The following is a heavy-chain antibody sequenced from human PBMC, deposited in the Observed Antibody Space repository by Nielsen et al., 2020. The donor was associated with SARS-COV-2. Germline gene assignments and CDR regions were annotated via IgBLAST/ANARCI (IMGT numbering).Heavy chain of an antibody. CDR1: GGSVSSNDW. Sequence: SETLSLTCAVSGGSVSSNDWWTWVRPSPGKGLEWIGEVSPSGSINYKPSLKSRVTLSMDKSKRQFSLRLTSVSAADPAVYFCARGDLVVVPSPILGLGPFYSSYYVDVWGTGTTVTVSS. CDR3: ARGDLVVVPSPILGLGPFYSSYYVDV. D-gene: IGHD2-2*01. V-gene: IGHV4-4*02. J-gene: IGHJ6*03. CDR2: VSPSGSI.